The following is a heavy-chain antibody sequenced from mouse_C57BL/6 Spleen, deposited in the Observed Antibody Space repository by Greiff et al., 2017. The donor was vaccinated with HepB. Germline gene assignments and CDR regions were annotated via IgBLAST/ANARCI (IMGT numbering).Heavy chain of an antibody. J-gene: IGHJ1*03. CDR1: GYTFTSYW. CDR3: ARGGRWYFDV. D-gene: IGHD1-1*02. V-gene: IGHV1-55*01. Sequence: QVHVKQPGAELVKPGASVKMSCKASGYTFTSYWITWVKQRPGQGLEWIGDIYPGSGSTNYNEKFKSKATLTVDTSSSTAYMQLSSLTSEDSAVYYCARGGRWYFDVWGTGTTVTVSS. CDR2: IYPGSGST.